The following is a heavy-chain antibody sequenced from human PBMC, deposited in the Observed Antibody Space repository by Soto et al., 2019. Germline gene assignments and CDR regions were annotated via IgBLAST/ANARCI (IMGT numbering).Heavy chain of an antibody. CDR2: IYPADSQT. CDR1: GFTFTNYW. V-gene: IGHV5-51*01. J-gene: IGHJ6*02. D-gene: IGHD2-21*02. Sequence: GESLKISCEVSGFTFTNYWIAWVRQMPGKGLEWMGGIYPADSQTRYSPTFQGQVAISADKSISTAYLQWSSLKASDTAMYYCARHHGGNSKTYYYYGMDVWGQGTTVTVSS. CDR3: ARHHGGNSKTYYYYGMDV.